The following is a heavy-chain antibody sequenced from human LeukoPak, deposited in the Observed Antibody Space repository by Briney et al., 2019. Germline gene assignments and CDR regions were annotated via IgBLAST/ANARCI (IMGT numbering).Heavy chain of an antibody. CDR1: GFTFSSCE. CDR3: VRDRNGYNPNRPGTYHHYGMDA. CDR2: IISSGSII. V-gene: IGHV3-48*03. J-gene: IGHJ6*02. D-gene: IGHD5-24*01. Sequence: QPGRSLRLSCAASGFTFSSCELSWVRQAPAKGLEWVSYIISSGSIIYYADSVKGRFTIYRDNAKNSLYLQMNSLRAEDTAVYYCVRDRNGYNPNRPGTYHHYGMDAWGQGTTVTVSS.